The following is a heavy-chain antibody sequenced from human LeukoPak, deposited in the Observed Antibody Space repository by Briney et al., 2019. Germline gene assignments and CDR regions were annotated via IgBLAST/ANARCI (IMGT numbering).Heavy chain of an antibody. J-gene: IGHJ4*02. CDR2: IKQGGSEK. D-gene: IGHD1-26*01. CDR1: GFTFTSYW. Sequence: LTGGSLRLSCAPSGFTFTSYWMGWVRQSPVKGLEWVASIKQGGSEKHHVDSVKGRFTIPRDNAQSSLYLEMNSLRAEDTAVYYCARGASGTYFQFIDYWGQGSLVTVSS. V-gene: IGHV3-7*04. CDR3: ARGASGTYFQFIDY.